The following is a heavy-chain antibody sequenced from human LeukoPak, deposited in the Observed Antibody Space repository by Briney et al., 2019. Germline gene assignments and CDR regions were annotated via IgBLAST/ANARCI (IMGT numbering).Heavy chain of an antibody. CDR2: IGGRDGST. J-gene: IGHJ4*02. CDR3: AKGHYYGSGSLDY. Sequence: PGGSLRLSCATSGFTFSSYAMTWVRRAPGKGLEWVSAIGGRDGSTYYADSVKGRFTISRDNSKNTLYVQMNSLRAEDTAVYYCAKGHYYGSGSLDYWGQGTLVTVSS. V-gene: IGHV3-23*01. CDR1: GFTFSSYA. D-gene: IGHD3-10*01.